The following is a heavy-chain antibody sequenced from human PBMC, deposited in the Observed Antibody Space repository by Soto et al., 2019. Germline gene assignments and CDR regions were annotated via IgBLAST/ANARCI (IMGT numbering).Heavy chain of an antibody. V-gene: IGHV3-21*01. CDR1: VFTFSSYN. CDR3: ARSAGDYYGMDV. D-gene: IGHD3-10*01. CDR2: ISSSSSYI. J-gene: IGHJ6*02. Sequence: WWSLRLSCSASVFTFSSYNMNWFRQAPGKGLECVSSISSSSSYIYYADSVKGRFTISRDNAKNSLYLQMNSLRAEDTAVYYCARSAGDYYGMDVWGQGTTVTVSS.